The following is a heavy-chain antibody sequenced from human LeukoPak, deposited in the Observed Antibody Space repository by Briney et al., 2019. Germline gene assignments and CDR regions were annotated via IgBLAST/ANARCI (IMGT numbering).Heavy chain of an antibody. CDR2: IYYSGST. Sequence: TSQTLSLTCTVSGGSISSGGYYWSWIRQHPGKGLEWIGYIYYSGSTYYNPSLKSRVTISVDTSKNQFSLKLSSVTAADTAVYYCARGEYYGSGSYNAFDIWGQGTLVTVSS. CDR3: ARGEYYGSGSYNAFDI. CDR1: GGSISSGGYY. J-gene: IGHJ3*02. V-gene: IGHV4-31*03. D-gene: IGHD3-10*01.